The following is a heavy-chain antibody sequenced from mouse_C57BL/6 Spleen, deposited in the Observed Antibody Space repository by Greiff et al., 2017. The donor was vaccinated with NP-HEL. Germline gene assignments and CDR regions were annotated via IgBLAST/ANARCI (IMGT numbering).Heavy chain of an antibody. V-gene: IGHV1-64*01. J-gene: IGHJ4*01. CDR1: GYTFTSYW. Sequence: QVQLQQPGAELVTPGASVRLSCMASGYTFTSYWMHWVKQRPGQGLQWIGMTHPNSVSTNYNEKFKSKATLTVDKSSSTAYMQLSSLTSEDSAVYYCARRGDDYDDAMDYWGQGTSVTVSS. CDR2: THPNSVST. D-gene: IGHD2-4*01. CDR3: ARRGDDYDDAMDY.